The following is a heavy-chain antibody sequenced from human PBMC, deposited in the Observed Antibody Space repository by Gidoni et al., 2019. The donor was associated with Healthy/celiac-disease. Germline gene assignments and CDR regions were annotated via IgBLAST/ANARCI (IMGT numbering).Heavy chain of an antibody. J-gene: IGHJ4*02. Sequence: QVQLQASGPGLVKPSETLSLTCTVSGYSISSYYWSWIRQPAGKGLEWIGRIYKSGATNYNPSLKSRVTMSVDMSKNQFFLRLNSVTAADTAMYDCERAGYGGNPSLGDYWGQGILVTVSS. CDR3: ERAGYGGNPSLGDY. CDR2: IYKSGAT. CDR1: GYSISSYY. D-gene: IGHD4-17*01. V-gene: IGHV4-4*07.